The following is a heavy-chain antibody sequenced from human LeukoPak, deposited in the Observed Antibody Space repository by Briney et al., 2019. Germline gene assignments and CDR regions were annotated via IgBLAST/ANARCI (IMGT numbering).Heavy chain of an antibody. Sequence: ASVTVSCKASGYTFTSYAMHWVRQAPGQRLEGMGWINAGNGNTKYSQKFQGRVTITRDTSASTAYMELSSLRSEDTAEYYCASVGGARCSSTSCYGPYYYGMDVWGQGTTVTVSS. V-gene: IGHV1-3*01. CDR1: GYTFTSYA. D-gene: IGHD2-2*01. CDR2: INAGNGNT. CDR3: ASVGGARCSSTSCYGPYYYGMDV. J-gene: IGHJ6*02.